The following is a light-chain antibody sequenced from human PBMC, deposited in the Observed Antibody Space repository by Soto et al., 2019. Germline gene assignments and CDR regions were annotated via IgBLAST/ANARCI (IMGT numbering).Light chain of an antibody. CDR2: EVS. V-gene: IGLV2-14*01. CDR3: SSYTTTSSLV. CDR1: SSDVGAYNF. Sequence: QSVLTQPASVSGSPGQSITIYCTGSSSDVGAYNFVAWYQQHPGKAPKLIIYEVSNRPSGLSNRFSGSKSGNTASLTISGLQAEDEADYYCSSYTTTSSLVFGGGTKLTVL. J-gene: IGLJ3*02.